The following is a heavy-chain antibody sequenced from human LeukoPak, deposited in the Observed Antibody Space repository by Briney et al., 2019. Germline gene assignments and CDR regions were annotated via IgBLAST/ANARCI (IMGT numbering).Heavy chain of an antibody. D-gene: IGHD5-18*01. CDR2: ISYSGSNI. Sequence: GGSLRLSCAASGFTFSSYEMNWVRQAPGKGLEWVSYISYSGSNIYYADSVKGRFTISRDNAKNSLYLQMNSLRAEDTAVYYCARVEHTAMAHDHWGQGTLVTVSS. J-gene: IGHJ4*02. CDR3: ARVEHTAMAHDH. V-gene: IGHV3-48*03. CDR1: GFTFSSYE.